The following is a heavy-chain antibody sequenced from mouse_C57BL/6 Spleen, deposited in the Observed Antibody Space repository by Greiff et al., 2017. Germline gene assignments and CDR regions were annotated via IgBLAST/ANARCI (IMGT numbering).Heavy chain of an antibody. J-gene: IGHJ4*01. V-gene: IGHV1-52*01. D-gene: IGHD2-1*01. CDR1: GYTFTSYW. CDR2: IDPSDSAT. Sequence: QVQLQQPGAELVRPGSSVKLSCKASGYTFTSYWLHWVKQRPIQGLEWIGNIDPSDSATHYNQKFKDKATLTVDKSSSTAYMQLSSLTSEDSAVYYCARVYGKGAMDYWGQGTTVTVSS. CDR3: ARVYGKGAMDY.